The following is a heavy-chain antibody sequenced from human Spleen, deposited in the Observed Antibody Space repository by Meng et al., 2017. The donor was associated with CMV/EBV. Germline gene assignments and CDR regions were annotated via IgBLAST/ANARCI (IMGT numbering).Heavy chain of an antibody. D-gene: IGHD3-3*01. V-gene: IGHV3-21*01. CDR2: INSNSYYI. J-gene: IGHJ5*02. CDR1: GFTFNTYS. CDR3: ARGDPWSGYPNWFDP. Sequence: GESLKISCAASGFTFNTYSINWVRQAPGKGLEWVSSINSNSYYIYYADSVKGRFTISRDNAKNSVYLQMNSLRAEDTAVYYCARGDPWSGYPNWFDPWGQGTLVTVSS.